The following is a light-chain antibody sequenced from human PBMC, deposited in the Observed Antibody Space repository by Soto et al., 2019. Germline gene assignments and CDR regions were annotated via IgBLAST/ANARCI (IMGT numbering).Light chain of an antibody. CDR2: AAS. J-gene: IGKJ1*01. CDR1: QSVNTY. V-gene: IGKV1-39*01. Sequence: DIQMTQSPSSLSAPVGDRVTITCRASQSVNTYLHWYQQKPGKAPKLLIFAASNLQSGVPSRFSGSGSGTNFTLSLNSLQPDDFATYYGPQGYSNPWTFGQGTKVELK. CDR3: PQGYSNPWT.